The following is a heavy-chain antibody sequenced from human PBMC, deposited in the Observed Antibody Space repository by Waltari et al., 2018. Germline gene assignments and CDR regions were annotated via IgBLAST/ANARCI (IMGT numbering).Heavy chain of an antibody. Sequence: QVQLVESGGGVVQPGRSLRLSCAASGFPFLAYVMTWVLQAPGKGLDVVALLSYDGNNKYYADSVKGRFTISRDNSQNTLYLQMNSLTPEDTAVYCCARGGHDYGGDSLDYWGQGTLVTVSS. CDR1: GFPFLAYV. J-gene: IGHJ4*02. CDR2: LSYDGNNK. CDR3: ARGGHDYGGDSLDY. D-gene: IGHD4-17*01. V-gene: IGHV3-30-3*01.